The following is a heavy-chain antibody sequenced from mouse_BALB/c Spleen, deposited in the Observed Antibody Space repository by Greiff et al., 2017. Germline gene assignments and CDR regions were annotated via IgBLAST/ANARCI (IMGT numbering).Heavy chain of an antibody. Sequence: QVQLQQPGSVLVRPGASLKLSCTASGYTFTSSWMHWAKQRPGQGREWFGEIQPNSGNTNYNEKFKGKATLTVDTSSSTAYVYLSSLTSEDSAVYYCARGGNYRFWFAYWGQGTLVTVSA. J-gene: IGHJ3*01. CDR3: ARGGNYRFWFAY. D-gene: IGHD2-1*01. CDR1: GYTFTSSW. V-gene: IGHV1S130*01. CDR2: IQPNSGNT.